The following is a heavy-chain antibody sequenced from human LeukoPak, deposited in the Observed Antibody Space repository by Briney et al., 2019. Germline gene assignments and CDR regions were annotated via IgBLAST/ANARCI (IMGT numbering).Heavy chain of an antibody. CDR2: IYYSGNA. J-gene: IGHJ4*02. CDR1: GGSISSYY. CDR3: ARAPHFFDTSGSRYYFDT. V-gene: IGHV4-59*12. Sequence: SETLSLTCTVSGGSISSYYWSWIRQPPGKGLEWVASIYYSGNAYYNPSLMSRVTISIDTSKNQFSLNLSSVTAADTAVYYCARAPHFFDTSGSRYYFDTWGQGTLVTVSS. D-gene: IGHD3-22*01.